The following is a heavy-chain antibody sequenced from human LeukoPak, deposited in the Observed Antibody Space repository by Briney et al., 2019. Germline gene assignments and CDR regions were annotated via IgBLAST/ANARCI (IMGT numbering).Heavy chain of an antibody. D-gene: IGHD2-2*01. CDR2: ISAYNGNT. CDR1: GYTFTSYG. Sequence: ASVKVSCRASGYTFTSYGISWVRQAPGQGLEWMGWISAYNGNTNYAQKLQGRVTMTTDISTSTAYMELRSLRSDDTAVYYCARAGYCSSTSCHGDAFDIWGQGTMVTVSS. CDR3: ARAGYCSSTSCHGDAFDI. V-gene: IGHV1-18*01. J-gene: IGHJ3*02.